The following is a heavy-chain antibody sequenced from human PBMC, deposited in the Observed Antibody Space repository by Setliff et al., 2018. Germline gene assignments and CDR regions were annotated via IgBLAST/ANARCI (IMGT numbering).Heavy chain of an antibody. CDR1: GFSLSTSGIC. CDR3: ARTVRGGSYHYYYMDV. V-gene: IGHV2-70*01. Sequence: SGPTLVNPPQPLTLTCTFSGFSLSTSGICVSWIRQPPGKALEWLALIDWDDDKYYSPSLKTRLTISKDTSKNQVVLTMTNMDSVDTATYYCARTVRGGSYHYYYMDVWGKGTTVTVSS. D-gene: IGHD1-26*01. CDR2: IDWDDDK. J-gene: IGHJ6*03.